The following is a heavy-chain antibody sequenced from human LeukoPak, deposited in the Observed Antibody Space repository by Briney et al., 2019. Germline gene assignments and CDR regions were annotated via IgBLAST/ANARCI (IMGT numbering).Heavy chain of an antibody. CDR2: ISSSSSYI. J-gene: IGHJ6*02. D-gene: IGHD6-13*01. CDR3: ARVGAAAYYYGMDV. CDR1: GFTFSSSW. Sequence: GGSLRLSCAASGFTFSSSWMTWVRQAPGKGLEWVSSISSSSSYIYYADSVKGRFTISRDNAKNSLYLQMNSLRAEDTAVYYCARVGAAAYYYGMDVWGQGTTVTVSS. V-gene: IGHV3-21*01.